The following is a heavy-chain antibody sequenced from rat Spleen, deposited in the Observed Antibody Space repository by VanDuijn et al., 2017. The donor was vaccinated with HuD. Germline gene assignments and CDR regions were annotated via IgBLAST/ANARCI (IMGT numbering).Heavy chain of an antibody. V-gene: IGHV3-1*01. CDR1: GYSITSNY. CDR3: ARDYDYVMDA. J-gene: IGHJ4*01. Sequence: EVQLQESGPGLVKPSQSLSLTCSVTGYSITSNYWVWIRKFPGNKMEWIGNITNSGIARYNPPLKSRISITRDTSKNQFFLQLNSVTTEDTATYYCARDYDYVMDAWGQGASVTVSS. CDR2: ITNSGIA. D-gene: IGHD1-11*01.